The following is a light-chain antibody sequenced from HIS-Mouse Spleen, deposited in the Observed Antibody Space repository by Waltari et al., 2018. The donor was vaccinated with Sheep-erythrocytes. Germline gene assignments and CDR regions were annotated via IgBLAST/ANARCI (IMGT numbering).Light chain of an antibody. CDR3: CPYAGSYNHV. V-gene: IGLV2-11*01. CDR1: SSDVGGYNY. Sequence: QSALTQPRSVSGSPGQSVTISCTGTSSDVGGYNYVSWYQQHPGKAPKLMIYDVSKRPSGGPDRFSVSKSGNTASLTISGLQAEDEADYYCCPYAGSYNHVFATGTKVTVL. CDR2: DVS. J-gene: IGLJ1*01.